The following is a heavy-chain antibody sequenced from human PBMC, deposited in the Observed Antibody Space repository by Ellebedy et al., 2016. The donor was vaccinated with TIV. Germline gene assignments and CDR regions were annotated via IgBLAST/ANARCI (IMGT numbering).Heavy chain of an antibody. CDR2: VSGAGTQ. J-gene: IGHJ4*02. CDR1: GFNFGPYG. Sequence: GGSLRLXXEASGFNFGPYGIHWVRQAPGKGLEWLAVVSGAGTQFFVHSVRGRFTISRDSSKNTVFLHMSSLTTEDAALYYCVKESRFVYRKNYFTDWGQGTLVTVSS. V-gene: IGHV3-30*18. CDR3: VKESRFVYRKNYFTD. D-gene: IGHD4-11*01.